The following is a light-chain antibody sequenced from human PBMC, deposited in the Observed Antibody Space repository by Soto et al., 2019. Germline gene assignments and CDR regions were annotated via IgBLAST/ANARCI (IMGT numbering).Light chain of an antibody. V-gene: IGKV1-5*03. CDR2: KVS. Sequence: DIQMTQSPSTLSASIGDRVIITCRASQSVDIWLAWFQQKPGKAPKVMIYKVSKLASGVPSRFSGSGSGTEFTLIISNLQPDDFATYYCQHYSGHSPWTFGQGTKVDIK. CDR3: QHYSGHSPWT. J-gene: IGKJ1*01. CDR1: QSVDIW.